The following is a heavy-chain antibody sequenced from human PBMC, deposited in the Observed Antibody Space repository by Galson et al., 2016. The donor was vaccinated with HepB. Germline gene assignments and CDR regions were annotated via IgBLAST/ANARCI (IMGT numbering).Heavy chain of an antibody. D-gene: IGHD1-1*01. CDR1: GGSISSDNW. CDR2: IYHSGDT. Sequence: SETLSLTCAVSGGSISSDNWWSWVRQAPGKGLEWIGEIYHSGDTKYNPSLKSRITMSVDTSKNHFSLNLNSVTAADTAVYYCARDSLRNWNVDDLTHVWGQGTPVTGSS. J-gene: IGHJ6*02. CDR3: ARDSLRNWNVDDLTHV. V-gene: IGHV4-4*02.